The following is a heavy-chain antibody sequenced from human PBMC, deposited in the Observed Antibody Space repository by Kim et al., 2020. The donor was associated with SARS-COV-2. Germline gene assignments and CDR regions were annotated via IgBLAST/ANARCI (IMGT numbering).Heavy chain of an antibody. Sequence: ASVKVSCKASGYTFTSYDINWVRQATGQGLEWMGWMNPNSGNTGYAQKFQGRVTMTRNTSISTAYMELSSLRSEDTAVYYCSLGYSRPFDLDYWGQGTLVTVSS. CDR2: MNPNSGNT. J-gene: IGHJ4*02. V-gene: IGHV1-8*01. D-gene: IGHD3-22*01. CDR3: SLGYSRPFDLDY. CDR1: GYTFTSYD.